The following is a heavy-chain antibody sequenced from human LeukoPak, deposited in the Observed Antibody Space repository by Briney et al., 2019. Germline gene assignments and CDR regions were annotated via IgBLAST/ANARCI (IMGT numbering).Heavy chain of an antibody. CDR1: GLTVSSNY. CDR2: IYSGGST. V-gene: IGHV3-66*01. Sequence: GGSLRLSCAASGLTVSSNYMSWVRQAPGKGLEWVSVIYSGGSTYYADSVKGRFTISRDNSKNTLYLQMNSLRAEDTAIYYCAKASAVRGYYYYGMDVWGQGTTVTVSS. CDR3: AKASAVRGYYYYGMDV. J-gene: IGHJ6*02. D-gene: IGHD3-10*02.